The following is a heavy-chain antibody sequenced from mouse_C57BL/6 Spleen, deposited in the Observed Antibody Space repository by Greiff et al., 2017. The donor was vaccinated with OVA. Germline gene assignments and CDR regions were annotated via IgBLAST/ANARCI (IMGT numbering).Heavy chain of an antibody. J-gene: IGHJ2*01. Sequence: VQLQQSGAELVRPGASVTLSCKASGYTFTDYEMHWVKQTPVHGLEWIGAIDPETGGTAYNQKFKGKAILTADKSSSTAYMVLRSLTSEDSAVYYCTGSAGYDRFDYWGQGTTLTVSS. V-gene: IGHV1-15*01. CDR2: IDPETGGT. D-gene: IGHD2-2*01. CDR1: GYTFTDYE. CDR3: TGSAGYDRFDY.